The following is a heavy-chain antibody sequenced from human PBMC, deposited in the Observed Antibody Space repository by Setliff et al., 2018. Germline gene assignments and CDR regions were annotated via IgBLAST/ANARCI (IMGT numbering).Heavy chain of an antibody. CDR2: MYSGGNT. Sequence: PSETLSLTCTVSDGRISGSNHYWGWVRQPPGKGLEWIGSMYSGGNTYYNPSLKSRATISIDTSKNQFSLKLNSVTAADTAVYYCGRSEAYNWFDPWGQGTLVTVSS. CDR1: DGRISGSNHY. V-gene: IGHV4-39*07. CDR3: GRSEAYNWFDP. J-gene: IGHJ5*02.